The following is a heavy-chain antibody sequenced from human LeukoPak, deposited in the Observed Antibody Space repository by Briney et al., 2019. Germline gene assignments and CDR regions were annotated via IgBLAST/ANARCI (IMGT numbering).Heavy chain of an antibody. J-gene: IGHJ4*02. CDR1: GGSICDYY. V-gene: IGHV4-59*12. CDR3: ARDGGGLFSLDY. CDR2: LYYSRNT. D-gene: IGHD3-16*01. Sequence: PSETLSLTCTVSGGSICDYYWSWIREPPGKGLEWIGYLYYSRNTNYSPSLKSRVTISVDTSKNQFSLKLSSVTAADTAVYYCARDGGGLFSLDYWGQGTLVTVSS.